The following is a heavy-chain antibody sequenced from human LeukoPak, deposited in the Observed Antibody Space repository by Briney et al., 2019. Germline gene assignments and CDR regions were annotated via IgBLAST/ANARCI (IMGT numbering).Heavy chain of an antibody. V-gene: IGHV6-1*01. CDR2: TYYRSRWYD. CDR1: GDSVSSKNGA. CDR3: ARDLGTSGWYTFDF. D-gene: IGHD6-19*01. J-gene: IGHJ5*01. Sequence: SQTLSLTCAISGDSVSSKNGAWNWIRQSPSRGLEWLGRTYYRSRWYDEYADSVKGRVTISPDTSKNQFSLHVYSVTPEDTAVYYCARDLGTSGWYTFDFWGQGTLVTVSS.